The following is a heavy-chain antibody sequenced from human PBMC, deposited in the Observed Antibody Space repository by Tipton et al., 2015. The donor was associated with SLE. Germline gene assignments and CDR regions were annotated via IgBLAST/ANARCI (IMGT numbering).Heavy chain of an antibody. CDR3: AREGWRVDFHAFDI. Sequence: TLSLTCTVSGGSISTDDYSWGWIRQPPGKGLEWIGGLYYGGSTFYNPSLKSRVTISVDTSKNQFSLNLNSVTAADTAVYYCAREGWRVDFHAFDIWGQGTMVTVSS. J-gene: IGHJ3*02. CDR2: LYYGGST. V-gene: IGHV4-39*02. CDR1: GGSISTDDYS. D-gene: IGHD3/OR15-3a*01.